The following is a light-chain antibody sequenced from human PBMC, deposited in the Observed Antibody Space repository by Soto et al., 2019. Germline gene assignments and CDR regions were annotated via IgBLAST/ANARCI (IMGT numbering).Light chain of an antibody. CDR1: QSVSSSY. J-gene: IGKJ1*01. V-gene: IGKV3-20*01. Sequence: EIVSTQSPGTLALSPGERANLPCRASQSVSSSYLAWYQQKPGQAPRLLIYGASSRATGIPDRFSGSGSGTDFTLTISRLEPEDFAVYYCQQYGSSPRTFGQGTKVDNK. CDR2: GAS. CDR3: QQYGSSPRT.